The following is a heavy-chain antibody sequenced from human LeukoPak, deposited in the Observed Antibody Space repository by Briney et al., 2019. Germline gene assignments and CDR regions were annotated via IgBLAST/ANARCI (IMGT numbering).Heavy chain of an antibody. CDR1: GFTFSSYS. D-gene: IGHD2-8*01. Sequence: GGSLRLSCAASGFTFSSYSMSWVRQAPGKGLEWVSAISGSGGSTYYADSVKGRFTISRDNSKNTLYLQMNSLRAEDTAVYYCAKLGYCTNGVCQKGLYHFDYWGQGTLVTVSS. J-gene: IGHJ4*02. CDR3: AKLGYCTNGVCQKGLYHFDY. V-gene: IGHV3-23*01. CDR2: ISGSGGST.